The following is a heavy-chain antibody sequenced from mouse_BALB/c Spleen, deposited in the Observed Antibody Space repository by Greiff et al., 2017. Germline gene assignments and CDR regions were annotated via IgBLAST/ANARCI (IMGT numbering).Heavy chain of an antibody. CDR3: ARGDDYDDFDY. CDR1: GFNIKDTY. Sequence: EVQLQQSGAELVKPGASVKLSCTASGFNIKDTYMHWVKQRPEQGLEWIGRIDPANGNTKYDPKFQGKATITADTSSNTAYLQLSSLTSEDTAVYYCARGDDYDDFDYWGQGTTLTVSS. J-gene: IGHJ2*01. D-gene: IGHD2-4*01. V-gene: IGHV14-3*02. CDR2: IDPANGNT.